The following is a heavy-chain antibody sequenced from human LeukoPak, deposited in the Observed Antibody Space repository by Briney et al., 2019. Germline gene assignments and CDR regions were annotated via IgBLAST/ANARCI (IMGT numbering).Heavy chain of an antibody. J-gene: IGHJ4*02. V-gene: IGHV3-23*01. D-gene: IGHD2-8*01. CDR3: ARDRIGDGIYY. CDR2: ISGDGTRT. Sequence: PGGSLRLSCAASGFSFSSYAMTWARQAPVKGLEWVSAISGDGTRTYYADSVKGRFTISRDNAKNSLYLQMNSLRAEDTAVYYCARDRIGDGIYYWGQGTLVTVSS. CDR1: GFSFSSYA.